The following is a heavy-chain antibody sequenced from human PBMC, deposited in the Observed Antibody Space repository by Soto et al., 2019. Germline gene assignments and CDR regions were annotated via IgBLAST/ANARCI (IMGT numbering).Heavy chain of an antibody. V-gene: IGHV5-51*01. J-gene: IGHJ4*02. CDR1: GYTFTNYW. CDR3: VRGMDRNSAGF. CDR2: IFPSDSVT. Sequence: GESLKISCKASGYTFTNYWIGWGRQVPGEGLEWMGFIFPSDSVTRYSPSFQGQVTISVDKSVDTTYLQWGSLKASDTAMYYCVRGMDRNSAGFWGLGTMVTVSS. D-gene: IGHD2-2*03.